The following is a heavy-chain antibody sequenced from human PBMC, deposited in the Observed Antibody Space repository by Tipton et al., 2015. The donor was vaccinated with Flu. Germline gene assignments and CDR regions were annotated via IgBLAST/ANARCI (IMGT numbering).Heavy chain of an antibody. CDR3: VRRDYSNYVSEPKNWFDP. V-gene: IGHV4-38-2*01. CDR2: VHRTGSP. J-gene: IGHJ5*02. D-gene: IGHD4-11*01. CDR1: GDSIGSGYF. Sequence: TLSLTCSVSGDSIGSGYFWGWIRQPPGKGLEWIGSVHRTGSPHYNPSLRSRVIMTVDGAKNQFSLRQTSVTATDTAVYYCVRRDYSNYVSEPKNWFDPWGPGTLVTVSS.